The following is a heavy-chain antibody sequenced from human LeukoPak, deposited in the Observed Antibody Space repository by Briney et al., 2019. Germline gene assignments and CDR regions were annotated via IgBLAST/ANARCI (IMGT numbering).Heavy chain of an antibody. CDR3: ASRLGSAVDY. CDR1: GGSISSSNW. D-gene: IGHD7-27*01. V-gene: IGHV4-4*02. Sequence: SSETLSLTCAVSGGSISSSNWWSWVRQPPGKGLEWIGEIYHSGSTNYNPSLKSRVTMSVDKSKNQFSLKLSSVTAADTAVYYCASRLGSAVDYWGQGTLVTVSS. CDR2: IYHSGST. J-gene: IGHJ4*02.